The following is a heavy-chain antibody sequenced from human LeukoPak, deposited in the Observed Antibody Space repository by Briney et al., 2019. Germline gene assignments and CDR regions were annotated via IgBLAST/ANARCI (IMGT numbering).Heavy chain of an antibody. CDR3: ARVPFFLLLGELFDY. CDR2: INPNSGGT. J-gene: IGHJ4*02. D-gene: IGHD3-10*01. CDR1: GYTFTGYY. Sequence: ASVKVPCKASGYTFTGYYMHWVRQAPGQGLEWMGWINPNSGGTNYAQKFQGRVTMTRDTSISTAYMELSRLRSDDTAVYYCARVPFFLLLGELFDYWGQGTLVTVSS. V-gene: IGHV1-2*02.